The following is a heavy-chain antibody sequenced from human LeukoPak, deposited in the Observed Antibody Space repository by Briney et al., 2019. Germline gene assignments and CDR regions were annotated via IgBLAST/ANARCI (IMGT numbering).Heavy chain of an antibody. CDR2: VSSSGNTI. CDR1: GFTFSDYY. V-gene: IGHV3-11*01. J-gene: IGHJ6*02. CDR3: ARGPSDWHYGMDV. Sequence: PGGSLRLSCAASGFTFSDYYMSWIRQAPGKGLEWVSYVSSSGNTIYYADSVKGRFTISRDNAKNSLYLQMNSLRAEDTAVYYCARGPSDWHYGMDVWGQGTTVTVSS. D-gene: IGHD3-9*01.